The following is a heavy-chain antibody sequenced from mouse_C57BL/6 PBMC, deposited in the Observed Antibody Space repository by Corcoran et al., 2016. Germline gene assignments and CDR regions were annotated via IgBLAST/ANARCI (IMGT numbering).Heavy chain of an antibody. D-gene: IGHD2-1*01. CDR3: AREGGKRRTFHYFDY. J-gene: IGHJ2*01. Sequence: EVQLQQSGPELVKPGASVKISCKASGYTFTDYYMNWVKQSHGKSLEWIGDINPNNGGTSYNQKFKGKATLTADKSSSTAYMELRSLTSEDSAVYFCAREGGKRRTFHYFDYWGQGTTLTVSS. CDR1: GYTFTDYY. CDR2: INPNNGGT. V-gene: IGHV1-26*01.